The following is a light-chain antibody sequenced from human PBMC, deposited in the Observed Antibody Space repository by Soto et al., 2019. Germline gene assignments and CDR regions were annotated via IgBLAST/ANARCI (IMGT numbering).Light chain of an antibody. CDR1: SSNIGAGYD. Sequence: QSVLTQPPSVSGAAGQRVTISCTGSSSNIGAGYDVHWYQQLPGTAPRLLIFINTNRPSGVPDRFSGSKSGTSASLAITGLQAEDEADYYCQSYDSSLSGYVFGTGTKVTVL. CDR2: INT. V-gene: IGLV1-40*01. J-gene: IGLJ1*01. CDR3: QSYDSSLSGYV.